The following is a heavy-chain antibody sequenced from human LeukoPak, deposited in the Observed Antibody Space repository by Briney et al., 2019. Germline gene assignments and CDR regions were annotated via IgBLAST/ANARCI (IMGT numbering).Heavy chain of an antibody. CDR1: GGSFSSYY. CDR3: ARASSPYNWNDGGWFDP. CDR2: IYYSGST. V-gene: IGHV4-59*01. Sequence: PSETLSLTCAVYGGSFSSYYWSWIRQPPGKGLEWIGYIYYSGSTNYNPSLKSRVTISVDTSKNQFSLKLSSVTAADTAVYYCARASSPYNWNDGGWFDPWGQGTLVTVSP. J-gene: IGHJ5*02. D-gene: IGHD1-1*01.